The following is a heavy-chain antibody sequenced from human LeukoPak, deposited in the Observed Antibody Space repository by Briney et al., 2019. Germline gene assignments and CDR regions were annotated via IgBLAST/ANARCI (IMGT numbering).Heavy chain of an antibody. CDR3: ARDRGSRREWLRPYDY. D-gene: IGHD5-12*01. CDR2: ICSSSSYI. CDR1: GFTFSSYS. Sequence: GGSLRLSCAASGFTFSSYSMNWVRQAPGKGLEWVSSICSSSSYIYYADSVKGRFTISRDNAKNSLYLQMNSLRAEDTAVYYCARDRGSRREWLRPYDYWGQGTLVTVSS. V-gene: IGHV3-21*01. J-gene: IGHJ4*02.